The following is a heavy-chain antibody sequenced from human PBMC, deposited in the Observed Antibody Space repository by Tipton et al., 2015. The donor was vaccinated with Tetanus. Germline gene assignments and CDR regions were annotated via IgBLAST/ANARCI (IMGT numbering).Heavy chain of an antibody. CDR1: GYTFTSYG. J-gene: IGHJ6*02. CDR3: ARGEPHDSSSYYPVYYYYGMDV. V-gene: IGHV1-18*01. D-gene: IGHD3-22*01. CDR2: ISAYNGNT. Sequence: QMQLVQSGAEVKKPGASVKVSCKASGYTFTSYGISWVRQAPGQGLEWMGWISAYNGNTNYAQKLQGRVTMTPDTSTSTAYMELRSLRSDDTAVYYCARGEPHDSSSYYPVYYYYGMDVWGQGTTVTVSS.